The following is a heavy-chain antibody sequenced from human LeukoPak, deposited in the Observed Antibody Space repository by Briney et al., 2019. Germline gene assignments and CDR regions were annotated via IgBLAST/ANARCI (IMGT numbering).Heavy chain of an antibody. CDR3: AREFTEYYYDSSKASY. CDR1: GYSISSGYY. Sequence: KPSETLSLTCAVSGYSISSGYYWAWIRQPPGKGLEWIGKIYHNGNTYYNPSLKGRVTISVDTSKNQFSLKLSSVTAADTALYYCAREFTEYYYDSSKASYWGQGTLVTVSS. J-gene: IGHJ4*02. CDR2: IYHNGNT. D-gene: IGHD3-22*01. V-gene: IGHV4-38-2*02.